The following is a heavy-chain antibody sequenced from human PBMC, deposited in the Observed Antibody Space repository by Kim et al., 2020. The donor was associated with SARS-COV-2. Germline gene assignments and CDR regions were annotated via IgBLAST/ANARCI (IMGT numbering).Heavy chain of an antibody. V-gene: IGHV3-33*01. J-gene: IGHJ6*02. D-gene: IGHD2-2*01. CDR3: ARGGGVVPAAMSGGYYYYGMDV. CDR1: GFTFSSYG. CDR2: IWYDGSNK. Sequence: GGSLRLSCAASGFTFSSYGMHWVRQAPGKGLEWVAVIWYDGSNKYYADSVKGRFTISRDNSKNTLYLQMNSLRAEDTAVYYCARGGGVVPAAMSGGYYYYGMDVWGQGTTVTVSS.